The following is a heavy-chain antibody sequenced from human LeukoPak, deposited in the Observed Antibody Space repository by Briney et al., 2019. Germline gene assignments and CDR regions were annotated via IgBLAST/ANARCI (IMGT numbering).Heavy chain of an antibody. Sequence: PGGSLRLSCAASGFTFSTYWMSWVRQAPGKGLEWVANINRDGSEKYYGDSVKGRFTISRDNAENSLFLQMNSLGADDTAVYYCAKWGPCCNSNYCPALDYWGQGALVTVSS. CDR1: GFTFSTYW. CDR2: INRDGSEK. J-gene: IGHJ4*02. CDR3: AKWGPCCNSNYCPALDY. D-gene: IGHD4-4*01. V-gene: IGHV3-7*01.